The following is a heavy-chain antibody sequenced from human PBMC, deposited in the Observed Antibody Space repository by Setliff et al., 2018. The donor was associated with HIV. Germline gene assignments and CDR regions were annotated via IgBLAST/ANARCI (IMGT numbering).Heavy chain of an antibody. D-gene: IGHD3-9*01. Sequence: GGSLRLSCAASGFTFSGSAMHWVRQASGKGLEWVGRIRSKGYGSATAYAASVKGRFTISRDDSKNTAYLQMDSLRAEDTAVYYCAKNDILTGYYKGVDYWGQGTLVTVSS. CDR1: GFTFSGSA. J-gene: IGHJ4*02. CDR2: IRSKGYGSAT. CDR3: AKNDILTGYYKGVDY. V-gene: IGHV3-73*01.